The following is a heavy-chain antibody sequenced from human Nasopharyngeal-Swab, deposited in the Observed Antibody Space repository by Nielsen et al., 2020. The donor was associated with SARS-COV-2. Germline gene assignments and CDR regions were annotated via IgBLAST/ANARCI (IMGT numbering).Heavy chain of an antibody. CDR1: GYSISSGYY. V-gene: IGHV4-38-2*02. D-gene: IGHD5-12*01. CDR2: IYHSGST. J-gene: IGHJ4*02. Sequence: SETLSLTCTVSGYSISSGYYWGWIRQPPGKGLEWIGTIYHSGSTYYNSSLKSRVTIAVDMSKNQFSLKLSSVTAADTAVYYCARDGYRFGWAPFDYWGQGILVTVSS. CDR3: ARDGYRFGWAPFDY.